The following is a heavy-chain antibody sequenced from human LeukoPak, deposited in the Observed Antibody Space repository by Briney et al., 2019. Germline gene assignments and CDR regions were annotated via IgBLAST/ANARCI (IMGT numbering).Heavy chain of an antibody. V-gene: IGHV3-7*01. CDR1: GFTFSSNW. D-gene: IGHD2-2*01. CDR2: IKPDGSAE. J-gene: IGHJ6*02. CDR3: ARDIVVVPGVAYHYNGMDV. Sequence: GSLRLSCATSGFTFSSNWMSWVRHAPGRGLDWVANIKPDGSAEYYAASVKGRFTVSRDNAKNSLYLQMNSLRAEDTAVYYCARDIVVVPGVAYHYNGMDVWGQGTTVTVSS.